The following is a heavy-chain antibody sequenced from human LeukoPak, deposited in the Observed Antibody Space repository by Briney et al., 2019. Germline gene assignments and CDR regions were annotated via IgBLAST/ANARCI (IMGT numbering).Heavy chain of an antibody. CDR1: GFTFTNYA. J-gene: IGHJ4*02. Sequence: GGSLRLSCAASGFTFTNYAMGWVRQAPGKGLEWVSTITASGANTYYADSVKGRFTMSRDNSKNTLSLQMNSLRAEDTAVYHCAKGSRGYFDWLVYFDYWGQGTLVTVSS. D-gene: IGHD3-9*01. V-gene: IGHV3-23*01. CDR2: ITASGANT. CDR3: AKGSRGYFDWLVYFDY.